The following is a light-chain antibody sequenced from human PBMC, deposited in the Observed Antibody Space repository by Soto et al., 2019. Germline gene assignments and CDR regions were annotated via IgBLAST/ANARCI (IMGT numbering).Light chain of an antibody. CDR2: AAS. CDR3: QQSYRSPYT. J-gene: IGKJ2*01. CDR1: QSINIY. V-gene: IGKV1-39*01. Sequence: IQLTQSPSSLSASVGDRVTVTCRASQSINIYLNWYQQKPGKAPTLLIYAASSLQSGVPSRFSGGGSRTGFTLHITSLQAEDFATYYCQQSYRSPYTFGQGTKLEI.